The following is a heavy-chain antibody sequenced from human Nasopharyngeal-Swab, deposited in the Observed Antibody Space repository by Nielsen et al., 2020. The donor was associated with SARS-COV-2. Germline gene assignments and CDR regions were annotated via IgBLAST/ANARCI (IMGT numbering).Heavy chain of an antibody. J-gene: IGHJ4*02. CDR2: ISYDGSNK. V-gene: IGHV3-30*04. D-gene: IGHD1-26*01. CDR3: ARDRGELLGEYYFDY. CDR1: GFTFSSYA. Sequence: SRAASGFTFSSYAMPWVPQTPGKGLEWVAGISYDGSNKYYADPVKGRFTISIDNSKNTLYLQMNSLRAEDTAVYYCARDRGELLGEYYFDYWGQGALVTVSS.